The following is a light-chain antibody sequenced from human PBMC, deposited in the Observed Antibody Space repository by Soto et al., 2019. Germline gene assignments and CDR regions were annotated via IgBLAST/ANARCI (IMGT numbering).Light chain of an antibody. CDR1: QRVSSN. CDR2: DAS. J-gene: IGKJ1*01. V-gene: IGKV3-15*01. Sequence: EILMTQSPATLSVSPGERATLSCRASQRVSSNLAWFQQKPGQAPRLLIYDASTRATGIPARFSGSGSGTEFTLTFSSLQSEDFAVYYCQQNDNWPRTFGKGTEV. CDR3: QQNDNWPRT.